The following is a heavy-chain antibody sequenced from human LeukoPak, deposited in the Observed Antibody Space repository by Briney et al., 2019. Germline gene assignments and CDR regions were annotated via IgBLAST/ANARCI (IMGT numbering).Heavy chain of an antibody. D-gene: IGHD1-26*01. J-gene: IGHJ4*02. Sequence: GGSLRLSCAASGSTFSSCSMNWVRQAPGKGLEWVSSISSSGSDVFHADSVKGRFTISRDNAKNSLYLQMNSLRSEDTAVYYCARELVGRQDLDNLGQGGLVTDSS. CDR3: ARELVGRQDLDN. CDR1: GSTFSSCS. CDR2: ISSSGSDV. V-gene: IGHV3-21*01.